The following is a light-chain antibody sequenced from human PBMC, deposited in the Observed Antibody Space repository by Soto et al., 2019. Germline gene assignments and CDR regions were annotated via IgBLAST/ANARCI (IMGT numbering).Light chain of an antibody. Sequence: EIVLTQSPGTLSLSPWERATLSCRASQSVSSSYLAWYQQKPGPAPRLLIYGASSRATGIPDRFSGSGSGTDFTLTISRLEPEDFAVYYCQQYGSSPRTFGHGTKVDIK. CDR2: GAS. V-gene: IGKV3-20*01. CDR1: QSVSSSY. CDR3: QQYGSSPRT. J-gene: IGKJ1*01.